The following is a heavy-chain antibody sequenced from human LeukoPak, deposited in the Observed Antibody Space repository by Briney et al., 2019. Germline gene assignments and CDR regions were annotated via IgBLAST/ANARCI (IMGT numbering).Heavy chain of an antibody. D-gene: IGHD2/OR15-2a*01. V-gene: IGHV3-23*01. Sequence: GGSLRLSCAASGFTFSSYAMSWVHQAPGKGLEWVSAISGSGGSTYYADSVKGRFTISRDNSKNTLYLQMNSLRAEDTAVYYCATDLDSSYYYYYMDVWGKGTTVTVSS. CDR3: ATDLDSSYYYYYMDV. CDR1: GFTFSSYA. J-gene: IGHJ6*03. CDR2: ISGSGGST.